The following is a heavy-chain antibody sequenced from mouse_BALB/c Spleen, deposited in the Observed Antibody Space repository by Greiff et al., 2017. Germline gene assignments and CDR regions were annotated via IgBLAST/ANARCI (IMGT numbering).Heavy chain of an antibody. CDR1: GYTFTSYW. V-gene: IGHV1-7*01. CDR3: ARPLLLGFAY. D-gene: IGHD2-1*01. Sequence: VQLQESGAELAKPGASVKMSCKASGYTFTSYWMHWVKQRPGQGLEWIGYINPSTGYTEYNQKFKDKATLTADKSSSTAYMQLSSLTSEDSAVYYCARPLLLGFAYWGQGTLVTVSA. CDR2: INPSTGYT. J-gene: IGHJ3*01.